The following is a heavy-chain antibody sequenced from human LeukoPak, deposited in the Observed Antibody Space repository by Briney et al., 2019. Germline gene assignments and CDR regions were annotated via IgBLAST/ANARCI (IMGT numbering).Heavy chain of an antibody. J-gene: IGHJ3*02. CDR3: AKDITREYSSGWYGDDAFDI. CDR2: IRYDGSNK. CDR1: GFSFSNYG. V-gene: IGHV3-30*02. Sequence: GGSLRLSCAASGFSFSNYGMHWVRQAPGKGLEWVAFIRYDGSNKYFADSVKGRFTISRDNSKNTLYLQMNSLRAEDTAVYYCAKDITREYSSGWYGDDAFDIWGQGTMVTVSS. D-gene: IGHD6-19*01.